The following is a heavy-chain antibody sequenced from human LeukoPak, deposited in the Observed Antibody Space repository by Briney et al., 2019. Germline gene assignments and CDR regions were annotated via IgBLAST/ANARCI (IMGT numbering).Heavy chain of an antibody. CDR3: AKVVAFYYDSSGYYYFDY. D-gene: IGHD3-22*01. V-gene: IGHV3-23*01. CDR2: VSGSGGST. CDR1: GFTFNNYA. Sequence: GSLRLSCAASGFTFNNYAMSWVRQAPGKGLEWVSAVSGSGGSTYYADSVKGRLTISRDNSKNTLYLQMNSLRAEDTAVYYCAKVVAFYYDSSGYYYFDYWGQGTLVTVSS. J-gene: IGHJ4*02.